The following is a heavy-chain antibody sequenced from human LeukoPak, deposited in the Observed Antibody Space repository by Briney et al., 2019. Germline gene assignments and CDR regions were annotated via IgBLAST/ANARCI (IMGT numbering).Heavy chain of an antibody. Sequence: SETLSLTCTVSGGSISNYYWNWIRQPPGKGLEWIGYIYYSGTTNYNPSLKSRVSMSVDTSKNQFSLKLSSVTAADTAVYYCARDQTSKGDAFDIWGQGTMVTVSS. CDR1: GGSISNYY. CDR2: IYYSGTT. J-gene: IGHJ3*02. V-gene: IGHV4-59*01. CDR3: ARDQTSKGDAFDI.